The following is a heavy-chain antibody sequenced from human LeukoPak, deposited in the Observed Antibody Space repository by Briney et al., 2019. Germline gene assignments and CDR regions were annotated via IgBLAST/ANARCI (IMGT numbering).Heavy chain of an antibody. CDR3: ARAIGPPYYYYYMDV. CDR1: GGSFSGYY. V-gene: IGHV4-34*01. CDR2: INHSGST. Sequence: SETLSLTCAVYGGSFSGYYWSWIRQPPGKGLEWIGEINHSGSTNYNPSLKSRVTISVDTSKNQFSLKLSSVTAADTAVYYCARAIGPPYYYYYMDVWGKGTTVTISS. J-gene: IGHJ6*03.